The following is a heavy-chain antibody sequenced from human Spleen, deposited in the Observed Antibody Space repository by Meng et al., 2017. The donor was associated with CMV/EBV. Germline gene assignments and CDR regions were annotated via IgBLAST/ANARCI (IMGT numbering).Heavy chain of an antibody. D-gene: IGHD3-10*01. V-gene: IGHV1-18*01. CDR1: GFTFDSHG. J-gene: IGHJ6*02. Sequence: ASVKVSCKASGFTFDSHGFTWVRQAPGQGLQWMGWISAYNGHTKYAQKVQGRVTMTTDTSTSTVYMDLRGLRSDDTAVYYCARGLPSGAIEVRGDYYYYGMDVWGQGTTVTVSS. CDR2: ISAYNGHT. CDR3: ARGLPSGAIEVRGDYYYYGMDV.